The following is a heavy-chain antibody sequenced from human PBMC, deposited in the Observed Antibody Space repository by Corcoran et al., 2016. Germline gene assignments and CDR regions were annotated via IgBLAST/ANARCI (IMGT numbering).Heavy chain of an antibody. CDR1: GYTFTSYY. J-gene: IGHJ5*02. D-gene: IGHD2-2*01. V-gene: IGHV1-46*01. Sequence: QVQLVQSGAEVKKPGASVKVSCKASGYTFTSYYMHWVRQAPGQGLEWMGIINPSGGSTSYAQKFQGRVTMTRDTSTSTVYMELSSLRSEDTAVYYCARDGGYCSSTSCYPQGWFDPWGQGTLVTVSS. CDR2: INPSGGST. CDR3: ARDGGYCSSTSCYPQGWFDP.